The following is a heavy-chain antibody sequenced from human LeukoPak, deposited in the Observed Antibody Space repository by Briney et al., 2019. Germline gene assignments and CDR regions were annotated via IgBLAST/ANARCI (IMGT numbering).Heavy chain of an antibody. J-gene: IGHJ5*02. CDR2: TYYRSTWYN. D-gene: IGHD3-16*01. V-gene: IGHV6-1*01. CDR3: TRIRGQGVNWFDP. CDR1: GDSVSSNSAT. Sequence: SQTLSLTCAVSGDSVSSNSATWHWIRQSPSRGLEWLVRTYYRSTWYNDYAVSVKSRITFNSDTSKNQFSLQLNSVTPEDTAVYYCTRIRGQGVNWFDPWGQGILVTVSS.